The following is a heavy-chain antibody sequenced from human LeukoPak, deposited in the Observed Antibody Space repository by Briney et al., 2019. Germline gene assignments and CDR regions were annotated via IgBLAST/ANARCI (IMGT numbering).Heavy chain of an antibody. V-gene: IGHV3-23*01. CDR1: GFTFSSYA. Sequence: GGSLRLSCAASGFTFSSYAMSWVRQAPGKGLEWVSAISGSGGSTYYADSVKGRFTISRDNAKNSLYLQMNSLRAEDTAVYYCASSLVGATTGYWGQGTLVTVSS. CDR2: ISGSGGST. D-gene: IGHD1-26*01. J-gene: IGHJ4*02. CDR3: ASSLVGATTGY.